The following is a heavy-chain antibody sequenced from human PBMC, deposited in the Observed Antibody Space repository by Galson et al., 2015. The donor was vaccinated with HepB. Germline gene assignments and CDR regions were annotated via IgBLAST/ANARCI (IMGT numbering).Heavy chain of an antibody. J-gene: IGHJ4*02. CDR3: ARLIHFPGIGVDY. D-gene: IGHD3-10*01. V-gene: IGHV3-74*01. CDR1: GFTFSSYW. Sequence: CAASGFTFSSYWMHWVCQAPGKGPVWVSRISSDGSSISYADSVKGRFTTSRDNAKNTLYLQMNSLRAEDTAVYYCARLIHFPGIGVDYWGQGTLVTVSS. CDR2: ISSDGSSI.